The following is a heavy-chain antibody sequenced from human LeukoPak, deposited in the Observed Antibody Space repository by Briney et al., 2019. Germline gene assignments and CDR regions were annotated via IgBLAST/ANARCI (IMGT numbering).Heavy chain of an antibody. CDR2: IYDGGST. J-gene: IGHJ5*02. D-gene: IGHD4-17*01. CDR1: GITISSNH. CDR3: ARFYGVPGGWFDP. V-gene: IGHV3-66*01. Sequence: GGSLRLSCAASGITISSNHMTWVRQAPGKGLEWVSVIYDGGSTSYADSVKGRFIISRDNSKNTLYLQMNSLRGEDTAMYYCARFYGVPGGWFDPWGQGTLVTVSS.